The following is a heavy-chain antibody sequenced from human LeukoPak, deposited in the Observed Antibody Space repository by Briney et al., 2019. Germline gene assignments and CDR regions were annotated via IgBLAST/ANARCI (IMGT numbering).Heavy chain of an antibody. CDR2: ISGSGGST. CDR1: GFTFSSYG. D-gene: IGHD2-2*01. CDR3: AKDPLYCSSTSCYVDYYFDY. V-gene: IGHV3-23*01. J-gene: IGHJ4*02. Sequence: GRSLRLSCAASGFTFSSYGMHWVRQAPGKGLEWVSAISGSGGSTYYADSVKGRFTISRDNSKNTLYLQMNNLRAEDTAVYYCAKDPLYCSSTSCYVDYYFDYWGQGTLVTVSS.